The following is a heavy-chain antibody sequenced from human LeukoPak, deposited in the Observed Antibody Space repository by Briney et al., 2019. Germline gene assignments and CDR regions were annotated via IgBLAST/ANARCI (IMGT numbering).Heavy chain of an antibody. CDR3: ARASDSSSWYTDFDY. CDR2: IFYSGST. Sequence: SETLSLTCTVSGGSISTSNYYWGWIRQPPGKGLEWIGNIFYSGSTYYSPSLRSRVTISLDTSRNQFSLKLSSVTAADTAVYYCARASDSSSWYTDFDYWGQGTLVTVSS. V-gene: IGHV4-39*07. J-gene: IGHJ4*02. D-gene: IGHD6-13*01. CDR1: GGSISTSNYY.